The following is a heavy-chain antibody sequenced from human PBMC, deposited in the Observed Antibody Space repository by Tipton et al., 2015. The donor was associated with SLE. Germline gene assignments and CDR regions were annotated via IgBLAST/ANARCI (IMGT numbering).Heavy chain of an antibody. Sequence: SLRLSCVDSGFHFDESAMHWVRQVPGKGLEWVSGISWNSKNIAYADSVKGRFTISRDNAKNSLYLQMNSLRAEDTALYYCARIYCSGGYCFDAFDIWGQGTMVTVSS. D-gene: IGHD2-15*01. V-gene: IGHV3-9*01. CDR2: ISWNSKNI. CDR3: ARIYCSGGYCFDAFDI. J-gene: IGHJ3*02. CDR1: GFHFDESA.